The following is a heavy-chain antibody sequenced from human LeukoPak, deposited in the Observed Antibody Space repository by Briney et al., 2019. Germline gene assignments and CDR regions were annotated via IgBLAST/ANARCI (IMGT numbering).Heavy chain of an antibody. CDR3: ARHQDKLSSSWYVSYFDY. CDR2: IYYSGST. Sequence: PSETLSLTCTVSGGSISSSSYYWGWIRQPPGKGLEWIGSIYYSGSTYYNPSLKSRVTISVDTSNNQFSLKLSSVTAADTAVYYCARHQDKLSSSWYVSYFDYWGQGTLVTVSS. CDR1: GGSISSSSYY. D-gene: IGHD6-13*01. V-gene: IGHV4-39*01. J-gene: IGHJ4*02.